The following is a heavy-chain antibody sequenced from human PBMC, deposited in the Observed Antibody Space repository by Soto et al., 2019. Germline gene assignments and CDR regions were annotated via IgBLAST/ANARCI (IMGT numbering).Heavy chain of an antibody. Sequence: GGSLRLSCVGSGLTFSSNWMTWVRQAPGKGLEWVGNIRQDGSEKNYVDSVKGRFTISRDNAKNSLYLQMNSLRAEDTAVYYCARELERVFDYWGQGTLVTVSS. CDR2: IRQDGSEK. CDR3: ARELERVFDY. J-gene: IGHJ4*02. D-gene: IGHD1-1*01. V-gene: IGHV3-7*01. CDR1: GLTFSSNW.